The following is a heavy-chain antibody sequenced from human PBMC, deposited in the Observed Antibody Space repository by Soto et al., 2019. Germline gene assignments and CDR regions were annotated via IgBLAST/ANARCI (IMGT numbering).Heavy chain of an antibody. CDR1: GFSLNPTGVG. CDR3: SSGVEAY. D-gene: IGHD3-3*01. CDR2: IYWDDDK. Sequence: SGPTLVNPTQTLTLTCSFSGFSLNPTGVGVGWVRQPPGKALEWLGMIYWDDDKRCSPSLKSRLTITKDTSKNQVLLRMTNMDPVDTATYYCSSGVEAYWGQGALVTVSS. V-gene: IGHV2-5*02. J-gene: IGHJ4*02.